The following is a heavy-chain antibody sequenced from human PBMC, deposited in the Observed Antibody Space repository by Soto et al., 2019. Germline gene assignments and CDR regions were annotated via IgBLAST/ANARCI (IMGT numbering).Heavy chain of an antibody. D-gene: IGHD2-15*01. CDR2: IIPIFGTA. CDR3: ARARRDIVVVVAAIYFDY. J-gene: IGHJ4*02. Sequence: QVQLVQSGAEVKKPGSSVKVSCKASGGTFSSYAISWVRQAPGQGLEWMGGIIPIFGTANYAQKFQGRVTITADESTSTAYMERSSLRSEDTAVYYCARARRDIVVVVAAIYFDYWGQGTLVTVSS. V-gene: IGHV1-69*01. CDR1: GGTFSSYA.